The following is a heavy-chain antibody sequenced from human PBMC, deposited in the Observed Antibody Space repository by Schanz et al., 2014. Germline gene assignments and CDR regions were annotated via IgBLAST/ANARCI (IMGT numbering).Heavy chain of an antibody. Sequence: QVHLVQSGSEVKKPGASVKVSCKASRYPFTAYYMHWVRQAPGQGLEWMGRINPNSGGANYAQKLQGGVTTTRNTSITTADIVLISMRSDDATVYYCARTGRDCGYRSCCSIYCMDVWGRGTTVTVSS. CDR1: RYPFTAYY. D-gene: IGHD6-6*01. CDR3: ARTGRDCGYRSCCSIYCMDV. J-gene: IGHJ6*02. V-gene: IGHV1-2*06. CDR2: INPNSGGA.